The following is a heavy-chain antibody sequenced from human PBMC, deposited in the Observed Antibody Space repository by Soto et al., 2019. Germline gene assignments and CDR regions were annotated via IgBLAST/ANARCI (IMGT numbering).Heavy chain of an antibody. CDR3: ARDCLRCTYGMDV. J-gene: IGHJ6*02. D-gene: IGHD4-17*01. CDR2: INPSGGST. CDR1: GDTFTSCY. V-gene: IGHV1-46*01. Sequence: VSVKACCKEPGDTFTSCYRHWVRQAPGQGLEWMGIINPSGGSTSYAQKFQGRVTMTRDTSTNTVYMELSSLRSEDTAVCYCARDCLRCTYGMDVCGEGTTVTVSS.